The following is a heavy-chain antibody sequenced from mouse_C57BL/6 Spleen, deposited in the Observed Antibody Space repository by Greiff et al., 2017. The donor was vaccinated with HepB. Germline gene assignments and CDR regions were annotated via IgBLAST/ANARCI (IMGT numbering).Heavy chain of an antibody. CDR2: ISSGGDYI. V-gene: IGHV5-9-1*02. CDR3: TRVDYSNYFDY. D-gene: IGHD2-12*01. J-gene: IGHJ2*01. CDR1: GFTFSSYA. Sequence: EVKLVESGEGLVKPGGSLKLSCAASGFTFSSYAMSWVRQTPEKRLEWVAYISSGGDYIYYADTVKGRFTISRDNARNTLYLQMSSLKSEDTAMYYCTRVDYSNYFDYWGQGTTLTVSS.